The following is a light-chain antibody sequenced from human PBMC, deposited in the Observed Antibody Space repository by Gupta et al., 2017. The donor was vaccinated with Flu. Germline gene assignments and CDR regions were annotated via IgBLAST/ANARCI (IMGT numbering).Light chain of an antibody. CDR2: NVN. V-gene: IGLV2-8*01. J-gene: IGLJ3*02. CDR1: DVGTLYY. Sequence: DVGTLYYVSWYQQNPGQAPFMMIYNVNGRPSGIPDRFSGSTSGNTASLTITGVQAADEADYYCRSADGSNNIGVFGGGTKLTVL. CDR3: RSADGSNNIGV.